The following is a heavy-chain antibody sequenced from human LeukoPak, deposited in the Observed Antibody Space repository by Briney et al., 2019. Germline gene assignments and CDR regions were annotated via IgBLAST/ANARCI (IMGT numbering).Heavy chain of an antibody. V-gene: IGHV3-66*04. Sequence: YSGGRTYYADSVKGRFTISRDNSKNTLYLQMNSLRAEDTAVYYCARQDYDSSGYSLGFDYWGQGTLVTVSS. J-gene: IGHJ4*02. CDR3: ARQDYDSSGYSLGFDY. D-gene: IGHD3-22*01. CDR2: YSGGRT.